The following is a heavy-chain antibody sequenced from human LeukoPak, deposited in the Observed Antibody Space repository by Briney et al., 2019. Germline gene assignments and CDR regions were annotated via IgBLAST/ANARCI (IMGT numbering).Heavy chain of an antibody. CDR3: ARREYSGSYYVY. CDR2: VDPTDSYT. Sequence: GESLKISCKGSGYSFTTYWISWVRQMPGKSLEWMGRVDPTDSYTNYSPSFQGHVTISADKSISTAYLQWSSLKASDTAMYYCARREYSGSYYVYWGQGTLVTVSS. D-gene: IGHD1-26*01. J-gene: IGHJ4*02. V-gene: IGHV5-10-1*01. CDR1: GYSFTTYW.